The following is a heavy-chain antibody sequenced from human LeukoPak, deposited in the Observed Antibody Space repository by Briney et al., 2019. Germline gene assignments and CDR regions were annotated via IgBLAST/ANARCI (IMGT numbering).Heavy chain of an antibody. D-gene: IGHD2-2*01. CDR3: AGEYCSGTSCYRRLSYYYYMDV. J-gene: IGHJ6*03. CDR1: GFTFSSYS. V-gene: IGHV3-21*01. Sequence: GGSLRLSCAASGFTFSSYSMNWVRQAPGKGLEWVSSISSSSSYIYYADSVKGRFTISRDNAKNSLYLQMNSLRAEDTTVYYCAGEYCSGTSCYRRLSYYYYMDVWGKGTTVTVSS. CDR2: ISSSSSYI.